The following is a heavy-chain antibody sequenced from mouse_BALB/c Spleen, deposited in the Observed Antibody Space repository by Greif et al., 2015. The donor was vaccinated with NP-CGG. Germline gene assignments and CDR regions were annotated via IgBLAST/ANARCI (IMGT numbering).Heavy chain of an antibody. Sequence: EVQLQESGPELEKPGASVKISCKASGYSFTGYNVNWVKQSNGKSLEWIGNIDPYYGGTSYNQQFKGKATLTVDKSSSTAYMQLKSLTSEDSAVYYCARFPSYDGYYGETEFAYWGQGTLVTVSA. V-gene: IGHV1-39*01. CDR1: GYSFTGYN. CDR2: IDPYYGGT. J-gene: IGHJ3*01. CDR3: ARFPSYDGYYGETEFAY. D-gene: IGHD2-3*01.